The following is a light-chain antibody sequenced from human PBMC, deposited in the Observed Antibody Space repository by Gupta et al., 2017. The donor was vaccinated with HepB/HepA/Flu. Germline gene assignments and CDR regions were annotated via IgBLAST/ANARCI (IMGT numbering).Light chain of an antibody. Sequence: QSVLTQPPSVSGAPGQRATISCPGTRSNIGADYDVHWYQQLPGTAPKLLIYGNSNRPSGVPDRFSGSKSGTSASLTITGLQAEDEADYYCQSYDSSLSGSVVFGGGTKLTVL. J-gene: IGLJ2*01. CDR2: GNS. CDR1: RSNIGADYD. CDR3: QSYDSSLSGSVV. V-gene: IGLV1-40*01.